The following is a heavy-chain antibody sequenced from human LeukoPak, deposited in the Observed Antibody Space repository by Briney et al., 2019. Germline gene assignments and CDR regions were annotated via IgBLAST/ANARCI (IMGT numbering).Heavy chain of an antibody. Sequence: GGSLRLSCAASGFTFSNYNINWVRQAPGKGLEWVSSISSSSSYIYYADSVKGRFTISRGNAKNSLYLQMNSLRAEDTAVYYCARDRSSSAYYSDDAFDIWGQGTMVTVSS. CDR1: GFTFSNYN. J-gene: IGHJ3*02. D-gene: IGHD1-26*01. CDR2: ISSSSSYI. V-gene: IGHV3-21*01. CDR3: ARDRSSSAYYSDDAFDI.